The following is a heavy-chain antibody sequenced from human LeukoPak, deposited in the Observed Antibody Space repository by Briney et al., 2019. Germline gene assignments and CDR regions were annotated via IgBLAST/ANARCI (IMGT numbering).Heavy chain of an antibody. J-gene: IGHJ3*01. V-gene: IGHV3-74*01. D-gene: IGHD2-15*01. CDR2: INSDGSST. Sequence: GGSLRLSCAASGFTFSTYLMHWVRQAPGKGLVWVSRINSDGSSTNFADSVKGRFTISRDNAKNTLYLQMNSLRVEDTAVYYCVRGYCSGGSCYTHDAFDLWGQGTRVTVS. CDR3: VRGYCSGGSCYTHDAFDL. CDR1: GFTFSTYL.